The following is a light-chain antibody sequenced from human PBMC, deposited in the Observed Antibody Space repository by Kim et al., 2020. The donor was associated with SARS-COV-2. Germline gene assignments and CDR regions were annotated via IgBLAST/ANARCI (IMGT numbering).Light chain of an antibody. V-gene: IGLV2-14*03. CDR3: SSYTSSSTLV. Sequence: QSALTQPASVSGSPGQSITISCTGTSSDVGGYNYFSWYQQHPGKAPKLMIYDVSNRPSGVSNRFSGSKSGNTASLTISGLQAEDEADYYCSSYTSSSTLVFGGGPQLTVL. CDR1: SSDVGGYNY. CDR2: DVS. J-gene: IGLJ3*02.